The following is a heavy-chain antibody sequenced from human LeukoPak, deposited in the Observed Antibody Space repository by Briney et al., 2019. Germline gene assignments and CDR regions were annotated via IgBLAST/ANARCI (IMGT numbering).Heavy chain of an antibody. CDR3: ARSSPFGYCSSTSCDQGAFDY. CDR2: IGTAGDP. Sequence: GVSLRLFCAASRFTFSSYHMHWLRQSRGKALECAPSIGTAGDPYYPGSVKGRFTISRENDKTSLYLQMNILSAGDTAVYYCARSSPFGYCSSTSCDQGAFDYWGQGTLVTVSS. CDR1: RFTFSSYH. V-gene: IGHV3-13*05. J-gene: IGHJ4*02. D-gene: IGHD2-2*01.